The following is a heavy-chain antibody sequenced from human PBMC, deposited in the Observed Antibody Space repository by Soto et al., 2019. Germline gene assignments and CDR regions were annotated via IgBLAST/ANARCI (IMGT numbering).Heavy chain of an antibody. CDR3: AATHLRGRAYDFRSPPTASLYRYGLGV. CDR1: RGTFNTSP. D-gene: IGHD3-3*01. J-gene: IGHJ6*02. Sequence: QVQLAQSGAEVKKPGSSVRVSCQTSRGTFNTSPTSWMRQAPGQGLEWLGDILPVFGMVNYAQQFQDRLHVTADDSTTSVCIEVSRLTPEDTAVYFCAATHLRGRAYDFRSPPTASLYRYGLGVWGQGTTVIVSS. V-gene: IGHV1-69*01. CDR2: ILPVFGMV.